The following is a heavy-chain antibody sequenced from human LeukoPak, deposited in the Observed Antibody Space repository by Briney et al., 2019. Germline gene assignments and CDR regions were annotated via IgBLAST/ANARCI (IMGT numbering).Heavy chain of an antibody. CDR3: ARDMAGDYYDSGSYGYFDY. CDR1: GFSVSSNY. J-gene: IGHJ4*02. V-gene: IGHV3-66*01. Sequence: GGSLRLSCAASGFSVSSNYMSWVRQAPGKGLGWVSVIYSGGSEYYADSVKGRSSISRDNFKNRLYLQMNSLRAEDTAVYYCARDMAGDYYDSGSYGYFDYWGQGTLVTVSS. D-gene: IGHD3-22*01. CDR2: IYSGGSE.